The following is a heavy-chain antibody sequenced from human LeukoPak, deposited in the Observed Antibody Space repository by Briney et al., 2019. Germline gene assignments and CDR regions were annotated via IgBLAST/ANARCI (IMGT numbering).Heavy chain of an antibody. V-gene: IGHV3-11*01. CDR3: ARDLHCSSTSCPLRGAFDI. J-gene: IGHJ3*02. D-gene: IGHD2-2*01. CDR1: GFTFSDYY. CDR2: ISSSGSTI. Sequence: GGSLRLSCAASGFTFSDYYMSWIRQAPGKGLEWVSYISSSGSTIYYADSVKGRFTISRDNAKNSLYLQVNSLRAEDTAVYYCARDLHCSSTSCPLRGAFDIWGQGTMVTVSS.